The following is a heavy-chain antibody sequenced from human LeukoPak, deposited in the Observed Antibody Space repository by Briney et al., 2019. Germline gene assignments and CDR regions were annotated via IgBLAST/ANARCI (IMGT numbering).Heavy chain of an antibody. CDR2: IYWNDDK. CDR1: GFSLSTSGVG. CDR3: AHRQLRFSRTEDWFDP. V-gene: IGHV2-5*01. Sequence: SGPTLVSPTQTLTLTCTFSGFSLSTSGVGVGWIRQPPGKALEWLALIYWNDDKRYTPSLKSRLTITKDTSKNQVVLTMTNMDPVDTATYYCAHRQLRFSRTEDWFDPWGQGTLVTVSS. J-gene: IGHJ5*02. D-gene: IGHD5-18*01.